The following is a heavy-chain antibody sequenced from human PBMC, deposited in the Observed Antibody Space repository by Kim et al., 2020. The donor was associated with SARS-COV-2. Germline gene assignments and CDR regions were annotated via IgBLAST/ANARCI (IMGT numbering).Heavy chain of an antibody. V-gene: IGHV1-69*13. Sequence: SVKVSCKASGGTFSSYAISWVRQAPGQGLEWMGGIIPIFGTANYAQKFQGRVTNTADESTSTAYMELSSLRSEDTAVYYCAVGYCSSTSCYIVYYYGMDVWGQGTTVTVSS. CDR1: GGTFSSYA. CDR3: AVGYCSSTSCYIVYYYGMDV. D-gene: IGHD2-2*02. CDR2: IIPIFGTA. J-gene: IGHJ6*02.